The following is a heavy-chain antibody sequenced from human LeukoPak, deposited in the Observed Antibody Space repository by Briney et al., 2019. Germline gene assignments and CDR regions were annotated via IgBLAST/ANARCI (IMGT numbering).Heavy chain of an antibody. Sequence: PSEPLSLTCTVSGGSVSSDYWNWIRQPPGKGLEWIGYIHYTGNTNDNPSLKSRVTISMDASKNQFSLKLNSVTAADTALYYCARRSTYGFFDHWGQGTLVTVSS. CDR1: GGSVSSDY. CDR3: ARRSTYGFFDH. V-gene: IGHV4-59*08. CDR2: IHYTGNT. J-gene: IGHJ4*02. D-gene: IGHD4-17*01.